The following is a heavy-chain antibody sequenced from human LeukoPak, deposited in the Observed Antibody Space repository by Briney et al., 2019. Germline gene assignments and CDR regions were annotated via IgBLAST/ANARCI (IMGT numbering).Heavy chain of an antibody. Sequence: SETLSLTCTLSGGSISSYYWSWIRQPPGKGLEWIGYIYYSGSTNYNPSLKSRVTISVDTSKKQFSLKLSSVTAADTAVYFCARYDSRGRTFDFWGQGTLVTVSS. CDR3: ARYDSRGRTFDF. J-gene: IGHJ4*02. CDR2: IYYSGST. CDR1: GGSISSYY. D-gene: IGHD3-22*01. V-gene: IGHV4-59*01.